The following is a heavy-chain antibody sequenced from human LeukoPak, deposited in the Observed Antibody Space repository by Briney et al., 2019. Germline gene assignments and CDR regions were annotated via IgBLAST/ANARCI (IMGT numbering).Heavy chain of an antibody. J-gene: IGHJ4*02. CDR2: ISYDGNNK. CDR1: GFTFNHFA. Sequence: GGSLRLSCAASGFTFNHFAMHWVRQAPGKGLEWVAVISYDGNNKYHADSVKGRFTISRDNSKNTLYLQMNSLRAEDTAVYYCARVLGSSWFDYWGQGTLVTVSS. CDR3: ARVLGSSWFDY. D-gene: IGHD6-13*01. V-gene: IGHV3-30-3*01.